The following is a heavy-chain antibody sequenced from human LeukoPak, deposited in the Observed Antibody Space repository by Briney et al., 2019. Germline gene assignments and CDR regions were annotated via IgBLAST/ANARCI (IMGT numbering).Heavy chain of an antibody. CDR2: LYYGENS. J-gene: IGHJ4*02. CDR3: AKVAVGVTKSFDY. V-gene: IGHV4-39*07. D-gene: IGHD1-26*01. CDR1: GGSISIISSSTYY. Sequence: PSETLSLTCTVSGGSISIISSSTYYWGWIRQAPGKGLEWIGSLYYGENSHYNPSLKSRVTISVDTSKNQFSLKLRSVTAADTAVYYCAKVAVGVTKSFDYWGQGTLVTVSS.